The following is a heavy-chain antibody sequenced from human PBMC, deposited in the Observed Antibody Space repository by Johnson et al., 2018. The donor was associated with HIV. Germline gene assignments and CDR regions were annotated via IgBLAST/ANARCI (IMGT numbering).Heavy chain of an antibody. CDR3: VRDPYYYDSSDAFDI. D-gene: IGHD3-22*01. Sequence: QVRLVESGGGLVQPGGSLRLSCAASGFTFSDYYMSWIRQAPGKGLEWVSYISSSGSTIYYADSVKGRFTISRDNAKNTLYLQMNSLRAEDTAVYYCVRDPYYYDSSDAFDIWGQGTMVTVSS. CDR1: GFTFSDYY. V-gene: IGHV3-11*04. J-gene: IGHJ3*02. CDR2: ISSSGSTI.